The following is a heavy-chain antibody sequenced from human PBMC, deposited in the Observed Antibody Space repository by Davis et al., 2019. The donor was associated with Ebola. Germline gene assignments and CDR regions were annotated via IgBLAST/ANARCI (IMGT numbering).Heavy chain of an antibody. Sequence: PSETLSLTCAVYGGSFTTYYWSWIRQSPGKGLEWIGEINHGGDTNYNPSLKNRITISVDTSKNQFSLNLTSMTAADTATYYCARGKAHYDYWGGYYRGPFYYGLDVWGQGTAVTVS. CDR3: ARGKAHYDYWGGYYRGPFYYGLDV. D-gene: IGHD3-3*01. CDR1: GGSFTTYY. V-gene: IGHV4-34*01. J-gene: IGHJ6*02. CDR2: INHGGDT.